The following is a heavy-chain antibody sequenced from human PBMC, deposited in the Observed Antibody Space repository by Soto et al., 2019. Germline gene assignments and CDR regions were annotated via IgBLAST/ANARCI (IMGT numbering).Heavy chain of an antibody. Sequence: QVQLVQSGAEVKKPGASVKVSCKASGYTFTSYDINWVRQATGQGLEWMGWMNPNSGNTGYAQKFQGRVTMTRNTSISTAYMELSSLRSEETAVYYCARGLKATFTMVRGVTGYGGQGPLVTVSS. D-gene: IGHD3-10*01. J-gene: IGHJ4*02. CDR2: MNPNSGNT. V-gene: IGHV1-8*01. CDR3: ARGLKATFTMVRGVTGY. CDR1: GYTFTSYD.